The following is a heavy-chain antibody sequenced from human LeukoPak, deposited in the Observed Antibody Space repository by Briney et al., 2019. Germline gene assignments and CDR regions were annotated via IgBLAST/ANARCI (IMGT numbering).Heavy chain of an antibody. V-gene: IGHV5-51*01. D-gene: IGHD2-2*01. CDR2: IYPGDSDT. Sequence: PGESLKISCKGSGYIFTSYWIVWVRQMPGKGLEWMGIIYPGDSDTRYSPSFQGQVTIPADKSIRTAYLQWSSLKASDTAMYYCVRQGGYCSSTSCYFRDYWGQGTLVTVSS. J-gene: IGHJ4*02. CDR3: VRQGGYCSSTSCYFRDY. CDR1: GYIFTSYW.